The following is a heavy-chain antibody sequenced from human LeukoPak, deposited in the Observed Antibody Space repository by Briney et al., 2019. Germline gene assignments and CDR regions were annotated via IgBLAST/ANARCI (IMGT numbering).Heavy chain of an antibody. CDR3: AKDVTTGISGTNLLY. V-gene: IGHV3-9*01. CDR2: ISWNSGSI. J-gene: IGHJ4*02. CDR1: GFTFDDYA. D-gene: IGHD1-7*01. Sequence: PGRSLRLSCAASGFTFDDYAMHWVRQAPGKGLEWVSGISWNSGSIGYADSVKGRFTISRDNAKNSLYLQMNSLRAEDTALYYCAKDVTTGISGTNLLYWGQGTLVTVSS.